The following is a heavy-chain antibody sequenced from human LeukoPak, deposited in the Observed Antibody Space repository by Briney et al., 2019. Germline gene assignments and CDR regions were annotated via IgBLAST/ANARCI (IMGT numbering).Heavy chain of an antibody. Sequence: GGSLRLSCTASGFTFSSYAMHWVRQAPGKGLEWVAVISYDGSNKYYADSVKGRFIISRDNSKNTLYLQMNSLRAEDTAVYYCARDLTLYYYDSNDAFDIWGQGTMVTVSS. CDR2: ISYDGSNK. V-gene: IGHV3-30-3*01. D-gene: IGHD3-22*01. J-gene: IGHJ3*02. CDR3: ARDLTLYYYDSNDAFDI. CDR1: GFTFSSYA.